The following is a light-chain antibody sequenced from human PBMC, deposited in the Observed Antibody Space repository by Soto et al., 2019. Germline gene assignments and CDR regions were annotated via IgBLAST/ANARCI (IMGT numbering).Light chain of an antibody. V-gene: IGKV3-20*01. CDR3: QQYGSSGT. CDR2: GAS. Sequence: EIVFTQSPGTLSLSPGERARLSCRASQSVSNNYLAWYQQKPGQAPRRLIYGASSRATGIPDRFSGSGSGTDFTLTISRLEPEDFAVYYCQQYGSSGTFGQGTKVDI. J-gene: IGKJ1*01. CDR1: QSVSNNY.